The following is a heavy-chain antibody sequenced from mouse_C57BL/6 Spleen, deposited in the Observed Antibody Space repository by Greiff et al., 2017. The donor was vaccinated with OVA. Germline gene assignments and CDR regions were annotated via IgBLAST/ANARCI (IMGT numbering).Heavy chain of an antibody. Sequence: VHLVESGPGLVQPSQSLSITCTVSGFSLTSYGVHWVRQSPGKGLEWLGVIWSGGSTDYNAAFISRLSISKDNSKSQVFFKMNSLQADDTAIYYCASFYYGNSYYAMDYWGQGTSVTVSS. J-gene: IGHJ4*01. D-gene: IGHD2-1*01. V-gene: IGHV2-2*01. CDR3: ASFYYGNSYYAMDY. CDR2: IWSGGST. CDR1: GFSLTSYG.